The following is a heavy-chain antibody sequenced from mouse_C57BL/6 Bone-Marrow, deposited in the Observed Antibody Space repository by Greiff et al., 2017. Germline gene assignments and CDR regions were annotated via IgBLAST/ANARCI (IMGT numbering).Heavy chain of an antibody. CDR3: ARDYDYYYAMYY. J-gene: IGHJ4*01. V-gene: IGHV1-53*01. CDR1: GYTFTSYW. CDR2: INPSKGGT. D-gene: IGHD2-4*01. Sequence: QVQLQQPGTELVKPGASGKLSCKASGYTFTSYWMHGVKQRPGQGLEWIGNINPSKGGTNYNEKFKSKATLTVDKSSRTAYMQLSSLTSEDSAVYYCARDYDYYYAMYYWGQGTSVTVSS.